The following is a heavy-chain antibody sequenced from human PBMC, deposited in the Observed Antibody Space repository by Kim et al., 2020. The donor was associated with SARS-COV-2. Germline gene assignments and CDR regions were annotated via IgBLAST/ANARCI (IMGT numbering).Heavy chain of an antibody. CDR1: GFTFSSYA. CDR3: AKKGRWFGELTPDY. J-gene: IGHJ4*02. V-gene: IGHV3-23*01. CDR2: ISGSGGST. D-gene: IGHD3-10*01. Sequence: GGSLRLSCAASGFTFSSYAMSWVRQAPGKGLEWVSAISGSGGSTYYADSVKGRFTISRDNSKNTLYLQMNSLRAEDTAVYYCAKKGRWFGELTPDYWGQGTLVTVSS.